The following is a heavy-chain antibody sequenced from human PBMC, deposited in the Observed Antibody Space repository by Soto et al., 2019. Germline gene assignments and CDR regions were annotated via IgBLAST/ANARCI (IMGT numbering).Heavy chain of an antibody. V-gene: IGHV1-46*03. CDR3: ARSRNLLGYCTNGVCFPAHYYIDV. CDR2: INPSGGST. J-gene: IGHJ6*03. D-gene: IGHD2-8*01. Sequence: QVQLVQSGAEVKKPGASVKVSCKASGYTFTSYYMHWVRQAPGQGLEWMGIINPSGGSTSYAQKFQGRVTMTRDTSTSTVYMELNSLRSEDTAVYYCARSRNLLGYCTNGVCFPAHYYIDVWGKGTTVTVSS. CDR1: GYTFTSYY.